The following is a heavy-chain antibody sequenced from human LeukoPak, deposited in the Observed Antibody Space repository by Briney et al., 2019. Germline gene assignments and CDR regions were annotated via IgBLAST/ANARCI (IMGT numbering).Heavy chain of an antibody. Sequence: GGSLRLSCAASGFTFSSYAMSWVRQAPGKGLEWVSAISGSGGSTYYADSVKGRFTISRDNSKNTLYPQMNSLRAEDTAVYYCAGHRGYSYGRLDYWGQGTLVTVSS. CDR3: AGHRGYSYGRLDY. V-gene: IGHV3-23*01. D-gene: IGHD5-18*01. CDR1: GFTFSSYA. CDR2: ISGSGGST. J-gene: IGHJ4*02.